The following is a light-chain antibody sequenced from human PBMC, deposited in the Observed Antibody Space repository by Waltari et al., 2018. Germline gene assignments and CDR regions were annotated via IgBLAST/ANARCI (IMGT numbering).Light chain of an antibody. V-gene: IGKV3-20*01. CDR2: AAS. J-gene: IGKJ5*01. CDR1: QSVDSRY. CDR3: HQAASSPFT. Sequence: DIVLTQSPGTLSLAPGERATLSCRASQSVDSRYLAWYQQKPGQAPRLVIFAASTGATGIPDRCSGSGSGTDFSLTISRLEPEDFAVYYCHQAASSPFTFGQGTRLDI.